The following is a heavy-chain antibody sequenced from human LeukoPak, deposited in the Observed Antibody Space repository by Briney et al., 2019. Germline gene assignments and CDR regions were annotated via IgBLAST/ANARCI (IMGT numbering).Heavy chain of an antibody. J-gene: IGHJ4*02. CDR2: ISGSGGST. V-gene: IGHV3-23*01. Sequence: GGSLRLSCAASGFTFSSYAMSWVRQAPGKGLEWVSAISGSGGSTYNADSVKGRFTISRDNSKNTLYLQMNSLRAEDTAVYYCARGQNSYFDYWGQGTLVTVSS. CDR1: GFTFSSYA. CDR3: ARGQNSYFDY.